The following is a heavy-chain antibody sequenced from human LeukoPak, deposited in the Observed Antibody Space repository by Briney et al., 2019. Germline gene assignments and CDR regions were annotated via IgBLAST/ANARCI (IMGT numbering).Heavy chain of an antibody. CDR3: ARSPLLWFRELLYYFDY. J-gene: IGHJ4*02. CDR2: IYTSGST. Sequence: SSETLSLTCTVSGGSISSYYWSWIRQPAGKGLEWIGRIYTSGSTNYNPSLKSRVTMSVDTSKNQFSLKLSSVTAADTAVYYCARSPLLWFRELLYYFDYWGQGTLVTVSS. D-gene: IGHD3-10*01. CDR1: GGSISSYY. V-gene: IGHV4-4*07.